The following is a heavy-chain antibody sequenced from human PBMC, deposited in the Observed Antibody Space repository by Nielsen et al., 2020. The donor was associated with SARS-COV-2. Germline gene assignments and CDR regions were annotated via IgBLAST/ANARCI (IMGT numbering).Heavy chain of an antibody. J-gene: IGHJ3*02. D-gene: IGHD6-19*01. CDR1: GFNIRGYW. Sequence: GGSLRLSCVVSGFNIRGYWMTWVRQAPGKGLEWVGNIKLDGSEKYYVDSVKGRFTISRDNSKNTVYLQMNSLRPEDTAVYYCVKGISAVARGYGLDIWGHGTMVTVSS. CDR2: IKLDGSEK. V-gene: IGHV3-7*03. CDR3: VKGISAVARGYGLDI.